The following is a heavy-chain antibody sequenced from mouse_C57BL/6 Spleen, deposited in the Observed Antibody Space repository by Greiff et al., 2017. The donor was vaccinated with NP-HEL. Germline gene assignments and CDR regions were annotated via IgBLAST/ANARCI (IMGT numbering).Heavy chain of an antibody. V-gene: IGHV1-58*01. CDR1: GYTFTSYG. J-gene: IGHJ4*01. CDR3: ARCEALAGPYAMDY. CDR2: IYIGNGYT. Sequence: EVMLVESGAELVRPGSSVKMSCKTSGYTFTSYGINWVKQRPGQGLEWIGYIYIGNGYTEYNEKFKGKATLTSDTSSSTAYMQLSSLTSEDSAIYFCARCEALAGPYAMDYWGQGTSVTVSS. D-gene: IGHD3-1*01.